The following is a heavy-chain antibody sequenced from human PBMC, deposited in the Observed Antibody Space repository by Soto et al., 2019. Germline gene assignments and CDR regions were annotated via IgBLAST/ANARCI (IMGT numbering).Heavy chain of an antibody. CDR1: GGSISTVDYW. Sequence: QVQLQESGPGLVKPSQTLSLTCTVSGGSISTVDYWWSWIRQSPDMGLEWIGHIYDGGRTYNNPSLESPVTMSVDTSKRQLSLTLSSVSAADTAVYYCARGPSGDKVDSWGQGTQVTVSS. CDR3: ARGPSGDKVDS. D-gene: IGHD7-27*01. J-gene: IGHJ4*02. CDR2: IYDGGRT. V-gene: IGHV4-30-4*01.